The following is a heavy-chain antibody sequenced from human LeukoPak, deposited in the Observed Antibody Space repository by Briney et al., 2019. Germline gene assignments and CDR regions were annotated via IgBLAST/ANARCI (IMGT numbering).Heavy chain of an antibody. CDR1: GGSISTSSYY. Sequence: SETLSLTCTVSGGSISTSSYYWGWVRQPPGKGLEWIGNIFYSGSTYYSPSLKSRVTISLDTSRNQFSLKLSSVTAADTAVYYCASSYDILDHFDYWGQGTLVTVSS. V-gene: IGHV4-39*07. D-gene: IGHD3-9*01. CDR3: ASSYDILDHFDY. CDR2: IFYSGST. J-gene: IGHJ4*02.